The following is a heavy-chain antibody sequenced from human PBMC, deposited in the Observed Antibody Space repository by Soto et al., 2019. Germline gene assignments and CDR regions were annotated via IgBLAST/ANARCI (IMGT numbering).Heavy chain of an antibody. J-gene: IGHJ4*02. CDR2: IKQDGSEK. CDR1: GFTFSSYW. Sequence: PGGSLRLSCAASGFTFSSYWMSWVRQAPGKGLEWVANIKQDGSEKYYVDSVKGRFTISRDNAKNSLYLQMNSLRAEDTAVYYCARDLGGGGPIYYFDYWGQGTLVTVSS. D-gene: IGHD2-21*01. CDR3: ARDLGGGGPIYYFDY. V-gene: IGHV3-7*01.